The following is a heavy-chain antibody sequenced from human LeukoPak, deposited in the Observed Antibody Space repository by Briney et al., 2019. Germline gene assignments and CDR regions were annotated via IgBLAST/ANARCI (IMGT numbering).Heavy chain of an antibody. D-gene: IGHD2-15*01. Sequence: ASVKVSCKASGYTFTGYYMHWVRQAPGQGLEWMGRINPNSGGTNYAQKFQGRVTMTRDTSISTAYMELSRLRSDDTAVYYCARDCSGGSCYPYAGYWGQGTLVTVSS. V-gene: IGHV1-2*06. CDR1: GYTFTGYY. CDR3: ARDCSGGSCYPYAGY. CDR2: INPNSGGT. J-gene: IGHJ4*02.